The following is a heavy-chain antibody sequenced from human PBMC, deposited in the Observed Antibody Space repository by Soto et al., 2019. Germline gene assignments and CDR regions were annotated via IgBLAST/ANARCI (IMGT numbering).Heavy chain of an antibody. J-gene: IGHJ4*02. CDR3: ARGRTTTVTTLAYFDY. D-gene: IGHD4-17*01. Sequence: QVQLQESGPGLVKPSETLSLNCTVSGGSISSYYWSWIRHPPGKGLEWIGYIYYSGSTNYNPSLKSRVTISVDTSKNQFSLKLSSVTAADTAVYYCARGRTTTVTTLAYFDYWGQGTLVTVSS. V-gene: IGHV4-59*01. CDR2: IYYSGST. CDR1: GGSISSYY.